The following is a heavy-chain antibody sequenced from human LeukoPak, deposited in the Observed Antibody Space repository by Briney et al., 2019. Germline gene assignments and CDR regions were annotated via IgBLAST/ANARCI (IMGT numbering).Heavy chain of an antibody. Sequence: SETLSLTCAVYGGSFSGYYWSWIRQPPGKGLDWIGEINHSGSTNYNPSLKSRVTISVDTSKNQFSLKLSSVTAADTAVYYCARRRKGGYDYGSGREHNFEYWGQGTLVTVSS. D-gene: IGHD3-10*01. CDR1: GGSFSGYY. V-gene: IGHV4-34*01. CDR3: ARRRKGGYDYGSGREHNFEY. CDR2: INHSGST. J-gene: IGHJ4*02.